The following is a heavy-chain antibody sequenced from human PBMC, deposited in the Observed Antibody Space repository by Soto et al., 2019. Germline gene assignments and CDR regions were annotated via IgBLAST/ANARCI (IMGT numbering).Heavy chain of an antibody. CDR3: TTSVTGTPRAIDY. CDR2: IKSKFDGGRI. Sequence: EMHLVESGGGPVKPGGSLRISCAASGFTFSGAWMSWVRQAPGKGLEWVGRIKSKFDGGRIDYAASVKGRFSISRDDSTNTLFLQMNSLKTEDTAVYFCTTSVTGTPRAIDYWGQGTLVTVSS. V-gene: IGHV3-15*01. CDR1: GFTFSGAW. J-gene: IGHJ4*02. D-gene: IGHD1-7*01.